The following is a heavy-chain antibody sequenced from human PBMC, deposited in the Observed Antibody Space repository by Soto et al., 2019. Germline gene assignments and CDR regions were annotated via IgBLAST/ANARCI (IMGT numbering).Heavy chain of an antibody. CDR1: GFTFSSYG. V-gene: IGHV3-33*01. J-gene: IGHJ6*02. D-gene: IGHD6-13*01. CDR3: ARAIAAAGNYYGMDV. CDR2: IWYDGSNK. Sequence: QVQLVESGGGVVQPGRSLRLSCAASGFTFSSYGMHWVRQAPGKGLEWVAVIWYDGSNKYYADYVKGRLTISRDNSKNTLYLQMYSLRAEDTAVYYCARAIAAAGNYYGMDVWGQGTTVTVSS.